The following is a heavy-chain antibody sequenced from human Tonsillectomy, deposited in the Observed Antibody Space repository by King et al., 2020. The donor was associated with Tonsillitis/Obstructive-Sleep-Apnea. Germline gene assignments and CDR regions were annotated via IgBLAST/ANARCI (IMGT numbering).Heavy chain of an antibody. CDR2: ISYDGNDK. J-gene: IGHJ4*02. CDR3: ARGLWQPGFGVAISGVFGFDY. V-gene: IGHV3-30*04. D-gene: IGHD3-3*01. Sequence: QLVQSGGGVVHPGRSLRLSCAASGFTFNSYALHWVRQAPGKGLEWVAVISYDGNDKYYADSVKGRFTISRDNSKNTLYLQMNSLRPEDTAFYYCARGLWQPGFGVAISGVFGFDYWGQGTLVTVSS. CDR1: GFTFNSYA.